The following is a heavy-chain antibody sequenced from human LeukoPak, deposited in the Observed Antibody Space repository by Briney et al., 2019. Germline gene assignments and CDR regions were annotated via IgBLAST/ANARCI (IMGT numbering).Heavy chain of an antibody. J-gene: IGHJ4*02. CDR3: ARDFFWTYYYGSGSYIDY. V-gene: IGHV3-7*01. CDR2: IKQDGSEK. D-gene: IGHD3-10*01. CDR1: GFTFSSYW. Sequence: SGGSLRLSCAASGFTFSSYWMSWVRQAPGKGLEWVANIKQDGSEKYYVGSVKGRFTISRDNAKNSLYLQMNSLRAEDTAVYYCARDFFWTYYYGSGSYIDYWGQGTLVTVSS.